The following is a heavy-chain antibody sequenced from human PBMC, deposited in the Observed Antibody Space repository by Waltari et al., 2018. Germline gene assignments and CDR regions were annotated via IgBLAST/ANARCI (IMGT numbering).Heavy chain of an antibody. Sequence: EVQLLESGGGLVQPGGSLRLSCAASGFTFSGYAMSWVRQAPGKGLEWVSAISGSGGSTYYADSVKGRFTISRDNSKNTLYLQMNSLRAEDTAVYYCAKEVGGDIVVVPAAMYFDYWGQGTLVTVSS. V-gene: IGHV3-23*01. CDR2: ISGSGGST. CDR3: AKEVGGDIVVVPAAMYFDY. J-gene: IGHJ4*02. CDR1: GFTFSGYA. D-gene: IGHD2-2*01.